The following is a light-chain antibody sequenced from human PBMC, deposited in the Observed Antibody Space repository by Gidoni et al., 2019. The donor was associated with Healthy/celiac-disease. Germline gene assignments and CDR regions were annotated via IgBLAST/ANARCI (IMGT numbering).Light chain of an antibody. J-gene: IGLJ1*01. CDR3: QSYDSSLSGSEV. Sequence: QSVLTQPPSVSGAPGQRVTISCTGSSSNIGAGYDVHWYQQLPGTAPKLLIYGNSTRPSGVPARFSGSKSGTSASLAITGLQAEDEADYYCQSYDSSLSGSEVFGTGTKVTVL. V-gene: IGLV1-40*01. CDR1: SSNIGAGYD. CDR2: GNS.